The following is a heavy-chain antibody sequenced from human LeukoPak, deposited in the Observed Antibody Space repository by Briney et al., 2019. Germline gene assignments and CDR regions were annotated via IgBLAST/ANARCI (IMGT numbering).Heavy chain of an antibody. Sequence: SETLSLTCTVSGGSISSYYWSWIRQPPGKGLEWIGYIYYSGSTNYNPSLKSRVTISVDTSKDQFSLKLSSVTAADTAVYFCARGTGLNFDYWGQGTLVTVSS. CDR2: IYYSGST. CDR3: ARGTGLNFDY. J-gene: IGHJ4*02. CDR1: GGSISSYY. V-gene: IGHV4-59*01.